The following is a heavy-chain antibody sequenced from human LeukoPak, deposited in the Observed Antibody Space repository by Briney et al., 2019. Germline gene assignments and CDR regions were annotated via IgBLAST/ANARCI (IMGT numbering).Heavy chain of an antibody. CDR1: GYTFTGFC. V-gene: IGHV1-2*02. CDR2: LNPNSGGT. J-gene: IGHJ1*01. D-gene: IGHD3-10*01. Sequence: ASVKVSCKASGYTFTGFCIHRVRQAPGQGLEWMGWLNPNSGGTNYAQNFQGRVTMTRDTSISTGYMELSRLRSDDTAVYYCARDLDNYSGSGSYYNGDPLFQHWGQGTLVTVSS. CDR3: ARDLDNYSGSGSYYNGDPLFQH.